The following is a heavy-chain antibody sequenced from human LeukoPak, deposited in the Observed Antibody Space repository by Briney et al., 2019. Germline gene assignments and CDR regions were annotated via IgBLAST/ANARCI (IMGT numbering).Heavy chain of an antibody. Sequence: GGSLRFSCAASGFSFSSYAMSWFRQAPGKGLEWVSALSGSGGSTYYADSVKGRFTISRDNSKNTLYLQMNSLRAEDTAVYYCAKDHYYDSSGYYRPPFEYFQHWGQGTLVTVSS. J-gene: IGHJ1*01. CDR1: GFSFSSYA. CDR2: LSGSGGST. D-gene: IGHD3-22*01. V-gene: IGHV3-23*01. CDR3: AKDHYYDSSGYYRPPFEYFQH.